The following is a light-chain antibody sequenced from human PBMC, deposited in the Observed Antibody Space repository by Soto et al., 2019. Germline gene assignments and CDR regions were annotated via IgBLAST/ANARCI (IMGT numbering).Light chain of an antibody. Sequence: QSVLTQPPSASGTPGQRVTISCSGSGSNIGSHPVNWYQQLPGTAPKLLIQGNNQRPSGVPDRFSGSKSGTSASLAISGLQSEDEADYYCSAWDDSLNGRLFGGGTKLTVL. CDR3: SAWDDSLNGRL. V-gene: IGLV1-44*01. CDR2: GNN. J-gene: IGLJ3*02. CDR1: GSNIGSHP.